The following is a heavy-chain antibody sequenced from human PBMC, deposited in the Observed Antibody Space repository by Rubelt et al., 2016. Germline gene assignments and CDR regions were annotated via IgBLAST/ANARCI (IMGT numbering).Heavy chain of an antibody. CDR1: GGSFSGYY. J-gene: IGHJ3*02. D-gene: IGHD2-2*01. V-gene: IGHV4-34*01. CDR2: INHSGST. CDR3: ARGRVVPAAIRWSAFDI. Sequence: QVQLQQWGAGLLKPSETLSLTCAVYGGSFSGYYWSWIRQPPGKGLEWIGEINHSGSTNYNPSLKSRVTISVDTAKNQFCLKLSSVTAADTAVYYCARGRVVPAAIRWSAFDIWGQGTMVTVSS.